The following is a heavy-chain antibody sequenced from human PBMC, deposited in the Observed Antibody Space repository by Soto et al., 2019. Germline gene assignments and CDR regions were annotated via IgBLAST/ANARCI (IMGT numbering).Heavy chain of an antibody. CDR3: ARLFYDSSEHFDY. CDR2: IYYSGIP. J-gene: IGHJ4*02. D-gene: IGHD3-22*01. V-gene: IGHV4-39*01. Sequence: SATLSLTCTVSGGAISSSRNSCGCIRQAPGKALEWLGNIYYSGIPYYNPSLKSRVTISVDPSKNQFSMKLSSVTAAYTAVYYCARLFYDSSEHFDYWGQVTLVTVS. CDR1: GGAISSSRNS.